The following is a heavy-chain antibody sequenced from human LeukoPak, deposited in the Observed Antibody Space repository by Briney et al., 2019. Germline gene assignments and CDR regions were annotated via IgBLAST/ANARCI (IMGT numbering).Heavy chain of an antibody. V-gene: IGHV4-34*01. CDR1: GGSFSGYY. Sequence: SETLSLTCAVYGGSFSGYYWNWIRQSPEKGLEWIGEIKYDGTTNYNPSLTSRVTMSIDKATNQFHLKVTSLTAADTAVYYCARGPDYYGDYISWFPDAFHIWGQGTLVSVSP. J-gene: IGHJ3*02. CDR3: ARGPDYYGDYISWFPDAFHI. D-gene: IGHD4-17*01. CDR2: IKYDGTT.